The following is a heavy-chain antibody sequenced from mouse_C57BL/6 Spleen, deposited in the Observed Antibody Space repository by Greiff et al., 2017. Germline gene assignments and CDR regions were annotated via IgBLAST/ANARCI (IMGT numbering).Heavy chain of an antibody. CDR3: ARGGLALYAMDY. CDR2: FHPYNDDT. Sequence: QVQLQQSGAELVKPGASVKMSCKASGYTFTTYPIEWMKQNHGKSLEWIGNFHPYNDDTKYNEKFKGKATLTVETSSSTVYLELSRLTSDDSAVYYCARGGLALYAMDYWGQGTSVTVSS. CDR1: GYTFTTYP. V-gene: IGHV1-47*01. D-gene: IGHD6-1*01. J-gene: IGHJ4*01.